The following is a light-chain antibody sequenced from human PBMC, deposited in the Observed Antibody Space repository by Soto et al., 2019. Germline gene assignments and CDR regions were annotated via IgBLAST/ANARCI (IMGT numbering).Light chain of an antibody. V-gene: IGLV4-69*01. CDR1: SGHSSYA. CDR2: LNSDGSH. J-gene: IGLJ2*01. CDR3: QTWGTGIVV. Sequence: QSVLTQSPSASASLGASVKLTCTLSSGHSSYAIAWHQQQPEKGRRYLMKLNSDGSHSKGDGIPDRFSGSSSGSERYLTISPLQSEDEADYSCQTWGTGIVVFGRGTTVTVL.